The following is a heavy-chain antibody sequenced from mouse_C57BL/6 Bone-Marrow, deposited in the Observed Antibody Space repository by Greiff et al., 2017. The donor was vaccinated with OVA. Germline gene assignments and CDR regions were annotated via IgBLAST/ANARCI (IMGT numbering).Heavy chain of an antibody. CDR2: IYPGDGDT. CDR3: ASRNYDGSYFDY. CDR1: GYAFSSSW. J-gene: IGHJ2*01. V-gene: IGHV1-82*01. Sequence: VQLQQSGPELVKPGASVKISCTASGYAFSSSWMNWVKQRPGKGLEWIGRIYPGDGDTNYTGKFKGKATLTAYKAASTAYMQLSSLTSEDSAVYFCASRNYDGSYFDYWGQGTTLTVSS. D-gene: IGHD2-3*01.